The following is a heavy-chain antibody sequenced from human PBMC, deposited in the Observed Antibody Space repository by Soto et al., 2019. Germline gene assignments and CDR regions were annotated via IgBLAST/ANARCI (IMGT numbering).Heavy chain of an antibody. CDR1: GYSFTSYW. CDR2: IDPSDSYT. Sequence: PGESLKISCKGSGYSFTSYWISWVRQMPGKGLEWMGRIDPSDSYTNYSPSFQGHVTISADKSISTAYLQWSSLKASDTAMYYCARQGGSSWYEEYWFDPWGQGTLVTVSS. V-gene: IGHV5-10-1*01. D-gene: IGHD6-13*01. CDR3: ARQGGSSWYEEYWFDP. J-gene: IGHJ5*02.